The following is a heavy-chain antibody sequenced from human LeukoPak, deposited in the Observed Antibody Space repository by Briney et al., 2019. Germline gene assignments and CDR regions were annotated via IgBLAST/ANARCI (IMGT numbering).Heavy chain of an antibody. CDR3: ARDSYYYDGSGYYSEDAKGYNWFDP. D-gene: IGHD3-22*01. Sequence: SETLSLTCAVYGGSFSGYYWSWIRQPPGKGLEWIGEINHSGSTNYNPSLKSRVTISVDTSKNQFSLKLSSVTAADTAVYYCARDSYYYDGSGYYSEDAKGYNWFDPWGQGTLVTVSS. V-gene: IGHV4-34*01. CDR2: INHSGST. J-gene: IGHJ5*02. CDR1: GGSFSGYY.